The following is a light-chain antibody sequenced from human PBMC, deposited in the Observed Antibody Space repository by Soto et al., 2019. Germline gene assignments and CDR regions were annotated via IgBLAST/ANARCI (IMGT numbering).Light chain of an antibody. J-gene: IGKJ5*01. Sequence: DIVMTQSPDSLAVSLGERSTINCXSSXSXVFSSNNKNYLAWYQQKPGQPPKLLIYWASTRESGVPDRFSGSGSGTDFTLTISSLQAEDVAVYYCQQYYTTPITFGQGTRLEI. V-gene: IGKV4-1*01. CDR3: QQYYTTPIT. CDR1: XSXVFSSNNKNY. CDR2: WAS.